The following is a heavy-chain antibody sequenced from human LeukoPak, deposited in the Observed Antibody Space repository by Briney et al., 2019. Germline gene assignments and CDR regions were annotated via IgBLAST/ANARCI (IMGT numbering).Heavy chain of an antibody. CDR2: IYNSGST. Sequence: SETLSLTCIVSGGSISIYYWNSIRQPPGKGLEWIGYIYNSGSTDYNPSLKRRVTISADTSKNQFSLKLTSVTAADTAVYYCARDRELGSWGQGILVTVSS. CDR3: ARDRELGS. CDR1: GGSISIYY. D-gene: IGHD3-10*01. J-gene: IGHJ5*02. V-gene: IGHV4-59*01.